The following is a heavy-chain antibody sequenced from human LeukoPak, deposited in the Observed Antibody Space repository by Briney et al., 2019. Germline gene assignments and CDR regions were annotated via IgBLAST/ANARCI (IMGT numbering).Heavy chain of an antibody. J-gene: IGHJ5*01. CDR2: INEEGREM. D-gene: IGHD2/OR15-2a*01. CDR1: GFTFSSFW. Sequence: XGGSLRLSCAASGFTFSSFWMSWVRQAPGKGLEWVANINEEGREMYYLESVKGRFTISRDNAEISLSLQMNSLRSEDTAVYYCATYLYATSAFDSWGQGTLVTVSS. CDR3: ATYLYATSAFDS. V-gene: IGHV3-7*05.